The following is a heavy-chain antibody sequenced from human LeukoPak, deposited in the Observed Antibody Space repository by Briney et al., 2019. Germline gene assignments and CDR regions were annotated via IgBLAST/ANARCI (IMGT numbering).Heavy chain of an antibody. CDR2: IYYSGST. D-gene: IGHD5-18*01. Sequence: SETLSLTCTVSGGSISSYYWSWIRQPPGKGLEWIGYIYYSGSTNYNPSLKSRVTISVDTSKNQFSLKVSSVTAADTAVYYCARQQRYSYGYVHNWFDPWGQGTLVTVSS. J-gene: IGHJ5*02. CDR1: GGSISSYY. V-gene: IGHV4-59*08. CDR3: ARQQRYSYGYVHNWFDP.